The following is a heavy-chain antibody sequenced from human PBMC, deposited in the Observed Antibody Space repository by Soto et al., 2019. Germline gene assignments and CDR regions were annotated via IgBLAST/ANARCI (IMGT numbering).Heavy chain of an antibody. CDR3: ARGSSSSSWFLQH. V-gene: IGHV4-34*01. D-gene: IGHD6-13*01. CDR1: GGSFSGYF. J-gene: IGHJ1*01. CDR2: ITHIGCT. Sequence: QVQLHQWGAGLLTPSETLSLTCDVSGGSFSGYFWSWIRQSPGKGLEWIGEITHIGCTNYNPSLKSRVTISVDTSKNQFSLKVTSVTAAYTGVYYCARGSSSSSWFLQHWGQGTPVIVSS.